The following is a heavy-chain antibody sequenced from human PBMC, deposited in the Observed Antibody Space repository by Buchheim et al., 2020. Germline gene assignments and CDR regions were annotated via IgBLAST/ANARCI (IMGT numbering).Heavy chain of an antibody. CDR1: GGSVSSGSYY. Sequence: QVQLQESGPGLVKPSETLSLTCTVSGGSVSSGSYYWSWIRQPPGKGLEWIGYIYYSGSTNYNPSLKSRVTISVATSKNQFSLKLSSVTAADTAVYYCARYRGYSYGRLGYYYGMDVWGQGTT. J-gene: IGHJ6*02. CDR3: ARYRGYSYGRLGYYYGMDV. CDR2: IYYSGST. V-gene: IGHV4-61*01. D-gene: IGHD5-18*01.